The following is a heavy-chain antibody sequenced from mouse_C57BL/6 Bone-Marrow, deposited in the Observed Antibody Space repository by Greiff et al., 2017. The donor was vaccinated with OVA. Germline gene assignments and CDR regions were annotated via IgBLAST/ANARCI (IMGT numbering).Heavy chain of an antibody. CDR1: GFSLTSYG. D-gene: IGHD1-1*01. CDR2: IWSGGST. V-gene: IGHV2-2*01. J-gene: IGHJ2*01. Sequence: QVQLQQSGPGLVQPSQSLSITCTVSGFSLTSYGVHWVRQSPGKGLEWLGVIWSGGSTDYNAAFISRLSISKDNSKSQVFFKMNSLQADDTAIYYCAILYYDALDYWGQGTTLTVSS. CDR3: AILYYDALDY.